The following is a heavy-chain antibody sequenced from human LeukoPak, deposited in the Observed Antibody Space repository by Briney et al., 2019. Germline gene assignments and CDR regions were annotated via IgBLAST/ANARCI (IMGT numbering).Heavy chain of an antibody. CDR1: GFTFSSYS. CDR2: ISGSGTTI. D-gene: IGHD1-26*01. V-gene: IGHV3-48*04. J-gene: IGHJ4*02. Sequence: GGSLRLSCAASGFTFSSYSMNWVRQAPGKGLEWVSYISGSGTTIYYADSVKGRFTISRDNAQSSLYLQMNSLRAEDTAVYYCATTSPWDYWGQGTLVTVSS. CDR3: ATTSPWDY.